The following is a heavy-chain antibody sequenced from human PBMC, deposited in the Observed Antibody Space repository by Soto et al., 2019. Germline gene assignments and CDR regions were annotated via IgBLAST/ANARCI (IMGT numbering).Heavy chain of an antibody. J-gene: IGHJ5*02. V-gene: IGHV3-64D*06. Sequence: GGSLRLSCSASGFSFSMFSMHWVRQAPGKGLEYVSGISSNGDSTYYADSVKGRFTISRDNSKNTLYLQMSSLRAVDTAVYYCVHPRSTVQIPPTWGQGTLVTVSS. D-gene: IGHD4-17*01. CDR1: GFSFSMFS. CDR2: ISSNGDST. CDR3: VHPRSTVQIPPT.